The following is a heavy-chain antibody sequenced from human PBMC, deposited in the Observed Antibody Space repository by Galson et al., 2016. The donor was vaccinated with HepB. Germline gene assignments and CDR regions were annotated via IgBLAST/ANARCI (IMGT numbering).Heavy chain of an antibody. CDR2: TFPGDSDT. J-gene: IGHJ6*02. Sequence: QSGAEVKKPGESLKISCKGSGYSFASYWIGWVRQMPGTGLEYMGITFPGDSDTTYSPSFQGQVTISVDKSISTAYLQWSSLEASDTAMYYCTRLRFFSAANYFYGMDVWGQGTTVTVSS. CDR3: TRLRFFSAANYFYGMDV. CDR1: GYSFASYW. D-gene: IGHD3-10*01. V-gene: IGHV5-51*01.